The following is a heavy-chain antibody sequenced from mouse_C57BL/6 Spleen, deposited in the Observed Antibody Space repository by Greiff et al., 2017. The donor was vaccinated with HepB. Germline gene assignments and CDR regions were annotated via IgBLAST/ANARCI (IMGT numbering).Heavy chain of an antibody. CDR3: ARRYYGSSFFDY. J-gene: IGHJ2*01. CDR2: INPNNGGT. D-gene: IGHD1-1*01. V-gene: IGHV1-22*01. Sequence: EVQLQQSGPELVKPGASVKMSCKASGYTFTDYNMHWVKQSHGKSLEWIGYINPNNGGTSYNQKFKGKATLTVNKSSSNAYMELRSLTSEDSAVYYCARRYYGSSFFDYWGQGTTLTVSS. CDR1: GYTFTDYN.